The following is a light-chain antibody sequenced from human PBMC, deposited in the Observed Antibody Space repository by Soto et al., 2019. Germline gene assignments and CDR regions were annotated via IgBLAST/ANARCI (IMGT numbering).Light chain of an antibody. CDR1: SSDVGGYNY. CDR3: SSYTSSSTLV. V-gene: IGLV2-14*01. CDR2: EVS. J-gene: IGLJ1*01. Sequence: QSVLTQPASVSGSPGQSITISCTVTSSDVGGYNYVSWYQQHPGKAPKLMIYEVSNRPSGVSNRFSGSKSGNTASLTISGLQAEDGADYYCSSYTSSSTLVFGTGTKVTLL.